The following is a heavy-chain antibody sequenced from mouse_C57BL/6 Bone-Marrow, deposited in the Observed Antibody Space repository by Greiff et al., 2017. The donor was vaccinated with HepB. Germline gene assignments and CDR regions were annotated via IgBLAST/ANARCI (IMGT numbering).Heavy chain of an antibody. J-gene: IGHJ2*01. CDR2: IFPGSGST. V-gene: IGHV1-75*01. CDR1: GYTFTDYY. Sequence: QVQLQQPGPELVKPGASVKISCKASGYTFTDYYINWVKQRPGQGLEWIGWIFPGSGSTYYNEKFKGKATLTVDKSSSTAYMLLSSLTSEDSAVYFCARKFYYGSRGDFDYWGQGTTLTVSS. CDR3: ARKFYYGSRGDFDY. D-gene: IGHD1-1*01.